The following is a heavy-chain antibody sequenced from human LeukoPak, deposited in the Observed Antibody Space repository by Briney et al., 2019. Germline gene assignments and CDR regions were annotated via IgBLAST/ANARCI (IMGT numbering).Heavy chain of an antibody. V-gene: IGHV4-59*08. CDR3: ARHPFSSPFDY. Sequence: GSLRLSCAASGFTFSSYAMSWVRQAPGKGLEWIGYIYHTGNSDYNPSLKSRATISLDTSKNQFSLKLTSVTAADTAVYFCARHPFSSPFDYWGQGTLVTVSS. CDR1: GFTFSSYA. J-gene: IGHJ4*02. CDR2: IYHTGNS.